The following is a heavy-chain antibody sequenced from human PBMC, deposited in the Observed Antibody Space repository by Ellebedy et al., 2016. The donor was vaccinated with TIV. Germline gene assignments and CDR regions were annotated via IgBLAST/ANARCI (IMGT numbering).Heavy chain of an antibody. J-gene: IGHJ6*02. D-gene: IGHD4-23*01. V-gene: IGHV1-69*06. CDR3: ASGYGGNRYYGMDV. Sequence: SVKVSXKASGYTFTSYAMHWVRQAPGQRLEWMGGIIPIFGTANYAQKFQGRVTITADKSTSTAYMELSSLRSEDTAVYYCASGYGGNRYYGMDVWGQGTTVTVSS. CDR2: IIPIFGTA. CDR1: GYTFTSYA.